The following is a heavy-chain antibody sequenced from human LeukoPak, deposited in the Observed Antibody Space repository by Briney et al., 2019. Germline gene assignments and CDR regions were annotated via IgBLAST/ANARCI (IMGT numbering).Heavy chain of an antibody. CDR3: AREVAAGWFDP. CDR2: IYYSGST. D-gene: IGHD6-13*01. Sequence: SETLSLTCSVSGGSMTSYYWSWIRQPPGKGLEWIGYIYYSGSTNYNPSLKSRVTISVDTSKNQFSLKLSSVTAADTAVYYCAREVAAGWFDPWGQGTLVTVSS. CDR1: GGSMTSYY. J-gene: IGHJ5*02. V-gene: IGHV4-59*01.